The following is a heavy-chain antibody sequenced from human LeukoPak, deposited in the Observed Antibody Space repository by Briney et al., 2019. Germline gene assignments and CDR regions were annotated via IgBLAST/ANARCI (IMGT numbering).Heavy chain of an antibody. D-gene: IGHD6-13*01. J-gene: IGHJ4*02. Sequence: GGSLRLSCAASGFTFSSYAMHWVRQAPGKGLEWVAVISYDGSNKYYADSVKGRFTISRDNSKNTLYLQMNSLRAEDTAVYNCAKDQGVAAASLDYWGQGTLVTVSS. CDR2: ISYDGSNK. CDR3: AKDQGVAAASLDY. V-gene: IGHV3-30-3*01. CDR1: GFTFSSYA.